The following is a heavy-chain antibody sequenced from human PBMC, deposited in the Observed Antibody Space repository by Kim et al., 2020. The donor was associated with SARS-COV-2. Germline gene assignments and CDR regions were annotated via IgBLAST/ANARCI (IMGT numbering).Heavy chain of an antibody. D-gene: IGHD6-19*01. Sequence: FYADSVKGRFSVSRENSKNTVYLQMNSLRPEDTAVYYCARDMSGRYTVDYWGLGTLVTVSS. CDR3: ARDMSGRYTVDY. V-gene: IGHV3-30*03. J-gene: IGHJ4*02.